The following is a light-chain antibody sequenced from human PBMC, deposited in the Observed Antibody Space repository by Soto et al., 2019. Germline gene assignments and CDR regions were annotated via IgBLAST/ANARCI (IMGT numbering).Light chain of an antibody. V-gene: IGKV1-33*01. Sequence: SHSPSSLSASKRDSVTITCQASLNISNYLNWYQQKPGKAPKLLIYDASNLETGVPSRFSGSGSGTDFTFTISSLQPEDIATYYCQQYDNLPLSITFGQRRLLEVK. J-gene: IGKJ5*01. CDR3: QQYDNLPLSIT. CDR1: LNISNY. CDR2: DAS.